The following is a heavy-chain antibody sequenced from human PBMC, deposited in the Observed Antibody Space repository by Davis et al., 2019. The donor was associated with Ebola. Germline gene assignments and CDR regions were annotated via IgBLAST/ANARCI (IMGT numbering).Heavy chain of an antibody. CDR1: GFTFTTYA. CDR2: ISTNGDST. V-gene: IGHV3-64D*08. CDR3: VKDKRMGMDFDY. J-gene: IGHJ4*02. Sequence: GESLKISCLASGFTFTTYAMHWVRQAPGKGLEYVSAISTNGDSTFYAASVKGRFTISRDNSKNTLYLRMSSLRPEDTAVYYCVKDKRMGMDFDYWGQGTLVTVSS. D-gene: IGHD7-27*01.